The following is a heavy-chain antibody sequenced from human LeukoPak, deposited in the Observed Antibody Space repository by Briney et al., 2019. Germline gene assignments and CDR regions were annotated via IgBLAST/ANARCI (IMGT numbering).Heavy chain of an antibody. Sequence: GGSLRLSCAASGFTFSSYGMHWARQAPGKGLEWVAVIWYDGSNKYYADSVKGRFTISRDNSKNTLYLQMNSLRAEDTAVYYCARDLAGYYDSSGYFGWFDPWGQGTLVTVSS. CDR1: GFTFSSYG. CDR3: ARDLAGYYDSSGYFGWFDP. V-gene: IGHV3-33*01. D-gene: IGHD3-22*01. J-gene: IGHJ5*02. CDR2: IWYDGSNK.